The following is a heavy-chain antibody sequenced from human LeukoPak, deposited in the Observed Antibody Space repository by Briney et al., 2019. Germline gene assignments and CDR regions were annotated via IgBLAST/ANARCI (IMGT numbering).Heavy chain of an antibody. Sequence: PGGSLRLSCAASGFTFSSYAMSWVRQAPGKGLEWVSAISGSGGSTYYAASVKGRFTISRDNSKNTLYLQMNSLRAEATAVYYCAKDPYSKYSSSPPEVHWGQGTLVTVSS. V-gene: IGHV3-23*01. CDR3: AKDPYSKYSSSPPEVH. CDR2: ISGSGGST. J-gene: IGHJ4*02. D-gene: IGHD6-13*01. CDR1: GFTFSSYA.